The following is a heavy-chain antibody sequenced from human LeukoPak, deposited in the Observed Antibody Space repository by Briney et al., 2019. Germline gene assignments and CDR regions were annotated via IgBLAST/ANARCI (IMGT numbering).Heavy chain of an antibody. D-gene: IGHD3-16*02. V-gene: IGHV3-48*01. Sequence: GGSLRLSCAASGFTFSSYSMNWVRQAPGKGLEWVSYISSSSSTIYYADSVKGRFTISRDNAKNSLYLQMNSLRAEDTAVYYCARESLLMITFGGVIGNYFDYWGQGTLVTVSS. CDR1: GFTFSSYS. J-gene: IGHJ4*02. CDR2: ISSSSSTI. CDR3: ARESLLMITFGGVIGNYFDY.